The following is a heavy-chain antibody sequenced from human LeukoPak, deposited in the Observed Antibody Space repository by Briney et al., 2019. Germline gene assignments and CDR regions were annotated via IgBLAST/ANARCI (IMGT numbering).Heavy chain of an antibody. V-gene: IGHV3-64D*09. Sequence: GGSLRLSCSASGFSFSTYAMHWVRQAPGEGLEFVSSISTSGDKTDYADSVKGRFTVSRDNSMDTVFLLMSSLRAEDTALYYCVNSRTYYNAIFDFWGQGTLVTVSS. CDR1: GFSFSTYA. CDR3: VNSRTYYNAIFDF. J-gene: IGHJ4*02. CDR2: ISTSGDKT. D-gene: IGHD3-10*01.